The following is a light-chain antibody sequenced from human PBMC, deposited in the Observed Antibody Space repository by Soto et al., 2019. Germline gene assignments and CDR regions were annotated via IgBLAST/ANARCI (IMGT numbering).Light chain of an antibody. J-gene: IGKJ4*01. CDR3: QQYDNDKPLT. CDR2: DAS. V-gene: IGKV1-5*01. Sequence: DIQMTQSPSTLSASVGDRVTITCRASQSISYWLAWYQQKPGKAPKLLIFDASSLESGTPSRFSGRRSGTQFPLTLNGLQPDAFATYYCQQYDNDKPLTFGGGTTVHIQ. CDR1: QSISYW.